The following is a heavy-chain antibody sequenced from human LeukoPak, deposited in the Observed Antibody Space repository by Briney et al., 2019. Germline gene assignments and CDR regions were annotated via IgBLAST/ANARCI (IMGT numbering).Heavy chain of an antibody. CDR2: ISAYNGNT. CDR3: ARGRSKALDF. V-gene: IGHV1-18*01. CDR1: GYTFTSYG. J-gene: IGHJ4*02. D-gene: IGHD5/OR15-5a*01. Sequence: GASVKVSCKASGYTFTSYGISWVRQAPGQGLEWMGWISAYNGNTNYAQKLQGRVTMTTDTSTSTVYMEFSALTSEDTAVYYCARGRSKALDFWGQGTPVTVSS.